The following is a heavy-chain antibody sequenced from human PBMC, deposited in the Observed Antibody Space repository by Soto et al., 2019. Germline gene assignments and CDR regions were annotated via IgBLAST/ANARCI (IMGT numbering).Heavy chain of an antibody. Sequence: GGSLRLSCAASGFTFSSYAMSWVRQAPGKGLEWVSTVGGSGRNTNYADSVKGRFTISRDNSENTLYLQMHSLRAEDTALYYCARDPGGSFDYWGQGTLVTVYS. J-gene: IGHJ4*02. V-gene: IGHV3-23*01. D-gene: IGHD2-8*02. CDR2: VGGSGRNT. CDR3: ARDPGGSFDY. CDR1: GFTFSSYA.